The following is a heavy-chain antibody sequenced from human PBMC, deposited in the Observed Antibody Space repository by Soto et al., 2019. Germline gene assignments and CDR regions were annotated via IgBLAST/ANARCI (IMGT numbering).Heavy chain of an antibody. CDR1: GGSISRYY. J-gene: IGHJ4*02. V-gene: IGHV4-59*08. D-gene: IGHD3-9*01. Sequence: SETLSLTCTVSGGSISRYYRSWIRQPPGKGLEWIGYIYYSGSTNYNPSLKSRVTISVDTSKNQFSLKLSSVTAADTAVYYCARGGYDILTGYFDYWGQGTLVTVSS. CDR2: IYYSGST. CDR3: ARGGYDILTGYFDY.